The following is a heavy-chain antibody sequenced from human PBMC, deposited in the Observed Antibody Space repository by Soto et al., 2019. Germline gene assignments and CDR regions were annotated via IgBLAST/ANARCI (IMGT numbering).Heavy chain of an antibody. D-gene: IGHD3-10*01. CDR3: ARDRGSGSYQGWGFDY. J-gene: IGHJ4*02. CDR2: IIPIIGTA. Sequence: QVQLVQSGAEVKKPGSSVKVSCKASGGTFSSYAISWVRQAPGQGLEWMGGIIPIIGTANYAQKFQGRVTITAEESTSTAYMELSSLRSEDMAVYYCARDRGSGSYQGWGFDYWGQGTLVTVSS. V-gene: IGHV1-69*01. CDR1: GGTFSSYA.